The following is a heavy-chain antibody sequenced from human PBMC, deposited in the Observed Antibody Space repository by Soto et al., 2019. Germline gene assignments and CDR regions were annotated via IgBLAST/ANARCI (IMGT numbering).Heavy chain of an antibody. CDR3: ARDVFNYYDSSGYSDY. D-gene: IGHD3-22*01. CDR2: VTVGNGNT. CDR1: GYTCINYG. J-gene: IGHJ4*02. V-gene: IGHV1-3*01. Sequence: GASVKVSCKAAGYTCINYGMHWVRQAPGQRLEWMGWVTVGNGNTRYSQKFQGRLTITRDTSASTGYMELSSLRYEDTAVYYCARDVFNYYDSSGYSDYWGQGTLVTVSS.